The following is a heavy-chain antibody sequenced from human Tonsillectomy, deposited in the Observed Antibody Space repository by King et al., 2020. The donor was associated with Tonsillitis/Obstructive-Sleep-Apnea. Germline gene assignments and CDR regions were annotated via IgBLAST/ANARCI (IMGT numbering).Heavy chain of an antibody. J-gene: IGHJ4*02. CDR1: GFTVSSNY. V-gene: IGHV3-53*01. CDR2: IYSVVST. D-gene: IGHD5-18*01. CDR3: ASGVDTASFDY. Sequence: DVQLVESGGGWIQPGGSLSLSCAASGFTVSSNYMRCVRQAPGKGRERVSVIYSVVSTYNADSVKGRFTISRDNSKNTLYLQMTILRAEDTAVYYWASGVDTASFDYWGQGTLVTVSS.